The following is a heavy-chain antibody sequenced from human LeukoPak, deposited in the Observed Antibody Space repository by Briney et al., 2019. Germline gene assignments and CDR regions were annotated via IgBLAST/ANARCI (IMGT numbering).Heavy chain of an antibody. Sequence: PGGSLRLSCAASGFSFSGYSTNWVRQAPGKGLEWVSFISKSGSNIYYADSVRGRFTISRDNDGNSLYLQMNSLRDEDTALYYCASLHHLPRGGVPVTISWGQGTLVTVSS. CDR3: ASLHHLPRGGVPVTIS. D-gene: IGHD6-19*01. CDR2: ISKSGSNI. CDR1: GFSFSGYS. V-gene: IGHV3-48*02. J-gene: IGHJ5*02.